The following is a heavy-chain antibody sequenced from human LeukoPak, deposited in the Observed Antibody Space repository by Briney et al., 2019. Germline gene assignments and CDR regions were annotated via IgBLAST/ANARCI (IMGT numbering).Heavy chain of an antibody. CDR3: AKEGRSTTPGY. V-gene: IGHV3-21*01. CDR1: GFTFSSSD. CDR2: ISSSSSLI. J-gene: IGHJ4*02. Sequence: GGSLRLSCAASGFTFSSSDMDWVRQAPGKGLEWVASISSSSSLIYYTDSVKGRFTISRDNAKSSLYLQMNSLRAEDTAVYFCAKEGRSTTPGYWGQGTLVTVSS. D-gene: IGHD6-13*01.